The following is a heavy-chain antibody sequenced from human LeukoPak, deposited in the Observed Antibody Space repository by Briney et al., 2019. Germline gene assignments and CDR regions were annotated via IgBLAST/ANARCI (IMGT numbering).Heavy chain of an antibody. D-gene: IGHD3-9*01. CDR2: IYYSGST. V-gene: IGHV4-30-4*01. CDR3: ARDRPKGNLRYFDYSQFYAFDI. Sequence: PSETLSPTCTVSDDSISDYYRGWIRQHPGKGLEWIGYIYYSGSTYYNPSLKSRVTISVDTSKNQFSLKLSSVTAADTAVYYCARDRPKGNLRYFDYSQFYAFDIWGQGTMVTVSS. J-gene: IGHJ3*02. CDR1: DDSISDYY.